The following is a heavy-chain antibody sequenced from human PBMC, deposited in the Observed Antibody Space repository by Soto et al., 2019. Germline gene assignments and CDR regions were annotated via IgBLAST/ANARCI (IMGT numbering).Heavy chain of an antibody. V-gene: IGHV4-34*01. J-gene: IGHJ6*01. CDR2: SNHNGIT. Sequence: SETLSLTCAVYGGSFSCYYWSWIRQPPGKGLEWIGESNHNGITNYNPSLKSRVTVSVDTSKSQFSLKLSSVTAADRAVYYCARGLAARNYYYYGMDVWGQGTTVTVSS. D-gene: IGHD6-6*01. CDR3: ARGLAARNYYYYGMDV. CDR1: GGSFSCYY.